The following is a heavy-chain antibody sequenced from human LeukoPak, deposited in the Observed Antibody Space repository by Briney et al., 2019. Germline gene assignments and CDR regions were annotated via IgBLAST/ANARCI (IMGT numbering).Heavy chain of an antibody. CDR2: ISGSGGST. J-gene: IGHJ4*02. CDR1: GFTFSSHA. CDR3: AKATSVPRDYFDY. V-gene: IGHV3-23*01. D-gene: IGHD2-21*01. Sequence: GGTLRLSCAASGFTFSSHAMSWVRQAPGKGLEWVSSISGSGGSTYYADSVKGRFTISRDNSKKTLSLQMHSLRAEDTAVYYCAKATSVPRDYFDYWSQGTLVTVSS.